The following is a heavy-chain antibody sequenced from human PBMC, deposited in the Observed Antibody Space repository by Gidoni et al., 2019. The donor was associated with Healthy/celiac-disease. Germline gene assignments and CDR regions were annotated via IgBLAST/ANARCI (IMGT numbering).Heavy chain of an antibody. CDR2: ISAYNGNT. Sequence: VQLVQSGAEVKKPGASVKVSCKASGYTFTSYGISWVRQAPGQGREWMGWISAYNGNTNYAQKIQGRVTMTTDTSTSTAYMELRSMRSDDTAVYYCARDYDILTGYYGSDYWGQGTLVTVSS. CDR3: ARDYDILTGYYGSDY. CDR1: GYTFTSYG. V-gene: IGHV1-18*01. D-gene: IGHD3-9*01. J-gene: IGHJ4*02.